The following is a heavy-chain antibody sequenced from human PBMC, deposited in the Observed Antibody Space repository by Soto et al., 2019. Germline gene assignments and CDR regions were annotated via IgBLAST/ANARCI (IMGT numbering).Heavy chain of an antibody. CDR3: ASPLYGSGSYY. CDR2: INAGNGHT. D-gene: IGHD3-10*01. V-gene: IGHV1-3*01. CDR1: GYTFSNYI. Sequence: QVKLVQSGAEVKKPGASVKVSCKASGYTFSNYILHWVRQAPGQGLEWMGWINAGNGHTKYSQKFQGRVTFTRDTSATTAYIELSSLRSDDRAVYYGASPLYGSGSYYWGLGTLVSVSS. J-gene: IGHJ4*02.